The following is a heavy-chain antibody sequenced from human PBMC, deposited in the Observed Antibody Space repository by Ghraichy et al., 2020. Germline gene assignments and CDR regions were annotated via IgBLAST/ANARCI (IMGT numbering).Heavy chain of an antibody. CDR1: GFTFSDHY. V-gene: IGHV3-72*01. D-gene: IGHD3-16*01. J-gene: IGHJ6*02. Sequence: GSLRLSCAASGFTFSDHYMDWVRQAPGKGLEWVGRGRNKPNGYSTEFAASVQGRFTISRDDSKNSLYLQMNSLKTEDTAVYYCTRGGTVATDSYYYHMEVWGQGTTVTVSS. CDR2: GRNKPNGYST. CDR3: TRGGTVATDSYYYHMEV.